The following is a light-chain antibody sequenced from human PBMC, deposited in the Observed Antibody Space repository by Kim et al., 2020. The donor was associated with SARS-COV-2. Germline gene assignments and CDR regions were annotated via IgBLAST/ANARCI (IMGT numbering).Light chain of an antibody. J-gene: IGLJ3*02. CDR1: DTGRTS. Sequence: PGKTGRITCRENDTGRTSVHLYQQKPGQAPVLVIYYDSDRPSGIPERFSGYNSGNTATLTISRVEAGDEADYCCQVWDSSSDHPVFGGGTQLTVL. CDR2: YDS. CDR3: QVWDSSSDHPV. V-gene: IGLV3-21*04.